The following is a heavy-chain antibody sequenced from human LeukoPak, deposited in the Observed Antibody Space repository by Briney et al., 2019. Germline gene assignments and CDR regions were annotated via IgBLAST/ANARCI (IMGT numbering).Heavy chain of an antibody. Sequence: SEALSLTCTVSGGSISSSSSYWAWIRQPPGKGLEWIGSIYYSGSTYYNPSLKSRVTISVDTSKNQFSLKLSSVTAADTAVYYCARVVSGSSSWYVGYYFDYWGQGTLVTVSS. D-gene: IGHD6-13*01. CDR2: IYYSGST. CDR3: ARVVSGSSSWYVGYYFDY. J-gene: IGHJ4*02. V-gene: IGHV4-39*07. CDR1: GGSISSSSSY.